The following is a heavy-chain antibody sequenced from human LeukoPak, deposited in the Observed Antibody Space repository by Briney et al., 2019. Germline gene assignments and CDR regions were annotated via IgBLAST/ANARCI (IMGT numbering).Heavy chain of an antibody. V-gene: IGHV4-59*01. Sequence: SETLSLTCSVSGGSINRYSWIWLRQPPGKGLEWIGYISYSGSTKYNPSLKTRVAISADTSNNQFSLRVSSVTAADTAVYYCARYAGGCHYYSDYWGQGTLVTVSS. D-gene: IGHD6-19*01. CDR2: ISYSGST. CDR3: ARYAGGCHYYSDY. J-gene: IGHJ4*02. CDR1: GGSINRYS.